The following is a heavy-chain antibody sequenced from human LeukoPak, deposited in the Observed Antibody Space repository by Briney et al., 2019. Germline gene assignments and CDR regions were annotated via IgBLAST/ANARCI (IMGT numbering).Heavy chain of an antibody. CDR2: IRNKANSYAT. D-gene: IGHD1-14*01. V-gene: IGHV3-73*01. Sequence: SGGSLRLSCAASGFSFSGSTIHWVRQASGRGLEWVGRIRNKANSYATASGASVEGRFTFSRDDSKNTAYLQMNSLKIEDTAVYYCTRDRHYKFDYWGQGTLVTVSS. J-gene: IGHJ4*02. CDR3: TRDRHYKFDY. CDR1: GFSFSGST.